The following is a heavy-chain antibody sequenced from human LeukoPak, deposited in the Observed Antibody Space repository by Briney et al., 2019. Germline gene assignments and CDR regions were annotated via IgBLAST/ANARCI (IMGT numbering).Heavy chain of an antibody. J-gene: IGHJ6*03. CDR2: IYYGGSIE. Sequence: GRCLRLSCAASGFTFSSYGMHWVRQAPGKGLEWVAVIYYGGSIEYYADSVRGRFTISRDNSKKTLYLQMNSLRPEDTAVYYCAKNGGEYCTSSSCYYYYMDVWGKGTTVTVSS. D-gene: IGHD2/OR15-2a*01. CDR1: GFTFSSYG. CDR3: AKNGGEYCTSSSCYYYYMDV. V-gene: IGHV3-30*18.